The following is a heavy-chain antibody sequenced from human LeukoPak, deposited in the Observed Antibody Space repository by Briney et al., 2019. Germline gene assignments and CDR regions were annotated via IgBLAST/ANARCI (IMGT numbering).Heavy chain of an antibody. V-gene: IGHV4-59*01. J-gene: IGHJ4*02. CDR1: GGSISSYY. CDR2: IYYSGST. Sequence: SETLSLTCTVSGGSISSYYWSWIRQPPGKGLEWIGYIYYSGSTNYNPSLKSRVTISVDTSKNQFSLKLSSVTAADTAVYYCARAHTAMGPMHYWGQGTLVTVSS. D-gene: IGHD5-18*01. CDR3: ARAHTAMGPMHY.